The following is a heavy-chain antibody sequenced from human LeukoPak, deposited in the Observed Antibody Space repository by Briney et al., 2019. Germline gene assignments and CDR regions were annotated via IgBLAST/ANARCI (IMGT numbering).Heavy chain of an antibody. CDR2: IYTSGST. Sequence: SQTLSLTCTVSGVSISSGSYYWSWIRQPAGKGLEWIGRIYTSGSTNYNPSLKSRVTISVDTSKNQFSLKLSSVTAADTAVYYCARGNTPDSWGQGTLVTVSS. V-gene: IGHV4-61*02. CDR3: ARGNTPDS. CDR1: GVSISSGSYY. J-gene: IGHJ4*02. D-gene: IGHD2-2*02.